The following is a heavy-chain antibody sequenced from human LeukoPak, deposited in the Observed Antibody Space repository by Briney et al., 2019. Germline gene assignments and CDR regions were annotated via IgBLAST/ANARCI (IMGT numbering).Heavy chain of an antibody. CDR1: GFTFSSYS. D-gene: IGHD2-15*01. Sequence: GGSLRLSCAASGFTFSSYSMNWVRQAPGKGLEWVSSISSSSSYIYYADSVKGRFTISRDNAKNSLYLQMNSLRAEDTAVYYCASGSGYCSGGSCSDYWGQGTLVAVSS. CDR3: ASGSGYCSGGSCSDY. CDR2: ISSSSSYI. J-gene: IGHJ4*02. V-gene: IGHV3-21*01.